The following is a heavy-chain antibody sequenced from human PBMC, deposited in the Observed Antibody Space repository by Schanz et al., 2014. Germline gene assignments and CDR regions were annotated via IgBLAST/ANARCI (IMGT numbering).Heavy chain of an antibody. CDR2: ISYDGSNQ. CDR1: GFSFSSSA. Sequence: VQLVESGGGLIQPGGSLRLSCATSGFSFSSSAMSWVRQAPGKGLEWVAAISYDGSNQYYTDSVKGRFTISRDNSKNTLYVQLNSLRAEDTAVYYCAKDPYGSGNHYTYWGRGALVSVSS. D-gene: IGHD3-10*01. J-gene: IGHJ4*02. CDR3: AKDPYGSGNHYTY. V-gene: IGHV3-30*04.